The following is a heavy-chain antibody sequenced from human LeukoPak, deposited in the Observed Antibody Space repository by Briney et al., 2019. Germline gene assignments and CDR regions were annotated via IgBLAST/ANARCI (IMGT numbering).Heavy chain of an antibody. Sequence: SETLSLTCTVSGGSISSSSYYWGWIRQPPGKGLEWIGSIYYSGSTYYNPSLKSRVTISVDTSKNQFSLKLSSVTAADTAVYYCARDRGRDGYNDNWFDPWGRGTLVTVFS. CDR2: IYYSGST. D-gene: IGHD5-24*01. J-gene: IGHJ5*02. CDR1: GGSISSSSYY. CDR3: ARDRGRDGYNDNWFDP. V-gene: IGHV4-39*07.